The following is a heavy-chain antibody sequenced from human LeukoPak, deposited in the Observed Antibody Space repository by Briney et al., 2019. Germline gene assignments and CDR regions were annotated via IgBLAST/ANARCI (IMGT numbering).Heavy chain of an antibody. V-gene: IGHV3-21*01. J-gene: IGHJ5*02. D-gene: IGHD6-13*01. CDR3: ARDGHGDSSSWRFRFDP. CDR1: GFTFSSYS. CDR2: ISSSSSYI. Sequence: TGGFLRLSCAASGFTFSSYSMNWVRQAPGKGLEWVSSISSSSSYIYYADSVKGRFTISRDNAKNSLYLQMNSLRAEDTAVYYCARDGHGDSSSWRFRFDPWGQGTLVTVSS.